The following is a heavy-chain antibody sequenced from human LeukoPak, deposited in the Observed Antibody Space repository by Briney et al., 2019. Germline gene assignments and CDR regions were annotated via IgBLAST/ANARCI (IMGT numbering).Heavy chain of an antibody. CDR1: GGSLSSTGYY. V-gene: IGHV4-39*01. D-gene: IGHD5-18*01. J-gene: IGHJ4*02. CDR3: ARHRGYSYGYLDY. Sequence: SETLSLTCTVSGGSLSSTGYYWGWIRQPPGKGLEWIGSIYRSGSAYSKPSLTSRVTMSVDTSKNQFSLKLSSVTASDTAVYYCARHRGYSYGYLDYWGQGTLVTVSS. CDR2: IYRSGSA.